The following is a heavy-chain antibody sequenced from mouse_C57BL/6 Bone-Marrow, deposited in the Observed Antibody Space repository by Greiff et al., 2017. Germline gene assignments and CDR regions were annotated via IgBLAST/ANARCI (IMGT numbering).Heavy chain of an antibody. D-gene: IGHD2-3*01. Sequence: VQLQQPGAELVMPGASVKLSCKASGYTFTSYWMHWVKQRPGQGLEWIGEIDPSDSYTNYNQKFKGKSTVTVDKSSSTAYMQLSSLTSEDSAVYYCAREGWFYCDYWGQGTTLTVSS. CDR1: GYTFTSYW. V-gene: IGHV1-69*01. CDR2: IDPSDSYT. CDR3: AREGWFYCDY. J-gene: IGHJ2*01.